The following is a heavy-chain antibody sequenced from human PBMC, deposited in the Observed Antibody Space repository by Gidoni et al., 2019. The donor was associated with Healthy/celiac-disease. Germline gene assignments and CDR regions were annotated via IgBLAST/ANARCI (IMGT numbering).Heavy chain of an antibody. CDR1: GGTFSSYA. V-gene: IGHV1-69*06. D-gene: IGHD3-3*01. CDR2: IIPIFGTA. CDR3: ARDSEQGETLYYDFWSGFSKEYGMDV. J-gene: IGHJ6*02. Sequence: QVQLVQSGAEVKKPGSSVKVSCKASGGTFSSYAISWVRQAPGQGLEWMGGIIPIFGTANYAQKFQGRVTITADKSTSAAYMELSSLRSEDTAVYYCARDSEQGETLYYDFWSGFSKEYGMDVWGQGTTVTVSS.